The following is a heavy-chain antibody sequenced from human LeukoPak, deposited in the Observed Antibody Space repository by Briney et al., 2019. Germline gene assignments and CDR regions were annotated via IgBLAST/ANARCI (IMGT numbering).Heavy chain of an antibody. D-gene: IGHD3-10*01. J-gene: IGHJ5*02. CDR3: ASRLYGSGSPCDP. CDR1: GFTSSRYW. Sequence: GGSLRLSCADSGFTSSRYWMRGVREAPGEGRERVAKIKKDGSEKYYVDSVKGRCTISRDNAKNSQYLQMDSLRAEDTAVYYCASRLYGSGSPCDPWGQGTLVADCS. CDR2: IKKDGSEK. V-gene: IGHV3-7*03.